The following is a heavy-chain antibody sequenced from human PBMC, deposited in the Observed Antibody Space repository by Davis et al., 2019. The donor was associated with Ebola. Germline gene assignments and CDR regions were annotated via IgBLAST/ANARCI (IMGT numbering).Heavy chain of an antibody. J-gene: IGHJ4*02. V-gene: IGHV3-15*07. Sequence: PGGSLRLSCAASGFTFSSYGMHWVRQAPGKGLEWVGRIKSKTDGGTTDYAAPVKGRFTISRDDSKNTLYLQMNSLKTEDTAVYYCTTLFNHAPGDYWGQGTLVTVSS. CDR1: GFTFSSYG. D-gene: IGHD3-10*01. CDR2: IKSKTDGGTT. CDR3: TTLFNHAPGDY.